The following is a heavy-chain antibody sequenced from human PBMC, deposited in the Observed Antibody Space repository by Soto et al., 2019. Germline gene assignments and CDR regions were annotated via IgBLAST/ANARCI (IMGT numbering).Heavy chain of an antibody. V-gene: IGHV4-30-2*01. CDR3: ARVVNRVGVVIGNTGRCGWFDP. CDR1: GGSISSGGYS. CDR2: IYHSGST. D-gene: IGHD3-3*01. Sequence: NPSETLSLTCAVSGGSISSGGYSWSWIRQPPGKGLEWIGYIYHSGSTYYNPSLKSRVTISVDRSKNQFSLKLSSVTAADTAVYYCARVVNRVGVVIGNTGRCGWFDPWGQRTPVTVSS. J-gene: IGHJ5*02.